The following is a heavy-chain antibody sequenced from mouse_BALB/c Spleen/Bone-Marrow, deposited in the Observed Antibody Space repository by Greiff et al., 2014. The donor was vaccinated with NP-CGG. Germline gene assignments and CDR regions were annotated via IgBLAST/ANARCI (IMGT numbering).Heavy chain of an antibody. CDR3: AREVVATDFFDY. D-gene: IGHD1-1*01. J-gene: IGHJ2*01. Sequence: VQLQQSGPELVKPGASVKMSCKASRYTFTSYVFHWVKQKPGQGLEWIGFMNPFNDGTKYNEKFKGKATLTSDKSPSTAYMELSSLTSEDSAVYYCAREVVATDFFDYWGQGTTLTVSS. V-gene: IGHV1-14*01. CDR1: RYTFTSYV. CDR2: MNPFNDGT.